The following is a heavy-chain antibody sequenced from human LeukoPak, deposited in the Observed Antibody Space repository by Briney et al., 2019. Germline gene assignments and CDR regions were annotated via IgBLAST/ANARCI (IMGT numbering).Heavy chain of an antibody. CDR1: GGSISSVKW. J-gene: IGHJ4*02. Sequence: SETLSLTCAVSGGSISSVKWWSWVRQPPGKGLGWIGEIYHSGRTNYDPSLKSRVTISLDKSKSQFSLNLSSVTAADTAVYYCAAGYCSGGSCPDYWGQGTLVTVSS. V-gene: IGHV4-4*02. CDR2: IYHSGRT. D-gene: IGHD2-15*01. CDR3: AAGYCSGGSCPDY.